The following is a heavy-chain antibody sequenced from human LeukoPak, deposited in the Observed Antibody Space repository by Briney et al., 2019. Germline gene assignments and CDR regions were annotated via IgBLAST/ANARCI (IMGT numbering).Heavy chain of an antibody. CDR3: ARGAYYYDSSGYYDSRDFDY. V-gene: IGHV1-8*01. J-gene: IGHJ4*02. CDR2: MNPNSGNT. CDR1: GYTFTSYD. D-gene: IGHD3-22*01. Sequence: GASVKVSCKASGYTFTSYDINWVRQATGQGLEWMGWMNPNSGNTGYAQKFQGRVTMTRNTSISTAYMELSSLRSEDTAVYYCARGAYYYDSSGYYDSRDFDYWGQGTLVTVSS.